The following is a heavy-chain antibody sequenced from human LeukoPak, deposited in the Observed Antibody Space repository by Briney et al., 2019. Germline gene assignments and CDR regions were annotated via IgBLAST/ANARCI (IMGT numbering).Heavy chain of an antibody. D-gene: IGHD3-3*01. J-gene: IGHJ6*03. CDR1: GYTFTSYY. Sequence: ASVKVSCKASGYTFTSYYMHWVRQAPGQGLEWMGIINPSGGSTSYAQKFQGRVTMTRDTSTSTVYMELSSLRSEDTAVYYRARVGIRFLEWLSPGGYYYMDVWGKGTTVTVSS. CDR2: INPSGGST. V-gene: IGHV1-46*03. CDR3: ARVGIRFLEWLSPGGYYYMDV.